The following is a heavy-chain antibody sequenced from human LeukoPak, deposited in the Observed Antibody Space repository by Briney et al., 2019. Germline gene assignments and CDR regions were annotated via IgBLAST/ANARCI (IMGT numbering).Heavy chain of an antibody. Sequence: SVKVSCKASGGTFSSYAISWVRQAPGQGLEWMGGIIPIFGSANYAQKFQGRVTITTDESTSTAYMELSSLRFEDTAVYYCARARDIVVLPAAKDAFDIWGQGTMVTVSS. CDR3: ARARDIVVLPAAKDAFDI. J-gene: IGHJ3*02. CDR2: IIPIFGSA. CDR1: GGTFSSYA. D-gene: IGHD2-2*01. V-gene: IGHV1-69*05.